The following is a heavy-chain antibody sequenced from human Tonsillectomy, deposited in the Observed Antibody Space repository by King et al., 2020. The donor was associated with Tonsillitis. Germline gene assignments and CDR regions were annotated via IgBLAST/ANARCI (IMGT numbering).Heavy chain of an antibody. V-gene: IGHV4-59*01. D-gene: IGHD1-14*01. Sequence: LQLQESGPRLVKPSETLSLSCTVSGASLSGYYWTWLRQAPGKGLEWIGYISYSGNTDYGPSFKSRVTISMDTSKNEFSLTLTSVTAADTAGYYCARDLRRNLNWFEPWGQGILVAVSS. CDR1: GASLSGYY. CDR3: ARDLRRNLNWFEP. J-gene: IGHJ5*02. CDR2: ISYSGNT.